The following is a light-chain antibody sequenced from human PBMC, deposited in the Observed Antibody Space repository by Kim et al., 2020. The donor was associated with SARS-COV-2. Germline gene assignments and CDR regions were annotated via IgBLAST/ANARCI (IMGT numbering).Light chain of an antibody. CDR1: QSVSSNY. V-gene: IGKV3-20*01. CDR3: QQYGSSPRNT. Sequence: EIVLTQSPGTLSLSPGERATLSCRASQSVSSNYLAWYQQKPGQAPRLLIYGASNRATGIPDRFNGSGSGTDFTLTISRLEPEDFAVYYCQQYGSSPRNTFGQGTKLEIK. J-gene: IGKJ2*01. CDR2: GAS.